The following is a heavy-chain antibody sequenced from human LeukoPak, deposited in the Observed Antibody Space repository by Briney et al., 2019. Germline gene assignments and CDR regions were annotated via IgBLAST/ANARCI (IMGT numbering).Heavy chain of an antibody. CDR1: GGSISSYY. V-gene: IGHV4-59*08. D-gene: IGHD2-2*01. J-gene: IGHJ6*02. CDR2: IYYSGST. CDR3: ARGFVVVPAAMPYYYYYGMDV. Sequence: NPSETLSLTCTVSGGSISSYYWSWIRQPPGKGLEWIGYIYYSGSTNYNPSLKSRVTISVDTSKNQFSLKLSSVTAADTAVYYCARGFVVVPAAMPYYYYYGMDVWGQGTTVTVSS.